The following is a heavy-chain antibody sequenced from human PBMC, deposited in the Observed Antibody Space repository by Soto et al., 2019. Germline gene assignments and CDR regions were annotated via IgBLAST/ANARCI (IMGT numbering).Heavy chain of an antibody. V-gene: IGHV4-4*02. CDR3: ARPTXXXXXDAFDI. CDR2: VSHTGTA. Sequence: QXQLXESGPGLVRPSGTXSLTCTVSGXXXXXXNXWXXVRQSXGKGLEWIGEVSHTGTANYSPSLRSRVTMSLDKPKNLFSLKVTSVSAADTAXYYXARPTXXXXXDAFDIWGQGTMVTVS. CDR1: GXXXXXXNX. J-gene: IGHJ3*02.